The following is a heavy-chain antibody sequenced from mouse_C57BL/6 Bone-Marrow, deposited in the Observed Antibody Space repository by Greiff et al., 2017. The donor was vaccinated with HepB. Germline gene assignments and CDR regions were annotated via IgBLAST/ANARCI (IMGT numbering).Heavy chain of an antibody. CDR2: IYPRSGNT. CDR3: AGHYYGSSYGFAY. D-gene: IGHD1-1*01. CDR1: GYTFTSYG. J-gene: IGHJ3*01. V-gene: IGHV1-81*01. Sequence: VKLQESGAELARPGASVKLSCKASGYTFTSYGISWVKQRTGQGLEWIGEIYPRSGNTYYNEKFKGKATLTADKSSSTAYMELRSLTSEDSAVYFCAGHYYGSSYGFAYWGQGTLVTVSA.